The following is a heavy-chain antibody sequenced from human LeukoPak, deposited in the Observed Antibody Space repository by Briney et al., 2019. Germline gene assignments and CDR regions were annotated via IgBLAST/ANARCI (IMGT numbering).Heavy chain of an antibody. CDR2: IYYSGTT. V-gene: IGHV4-59*12. J-gene: IGHJ6*02. Sequence: PSETLSLTCTVSGGSISSYYWSWIRQPPGKGLEWIGYIYYSGTTNYNPSLKSRVTISVDTSKNQFSLKLSSVTAADTAVYYCAREGSVYYYDSSLAANGMDVWGQGTTVTVSS. D-gene: IGHD3-22*01. CDR1: GGSISSYY. CDR3: AREGSVYYYDSSLAANGMDV.